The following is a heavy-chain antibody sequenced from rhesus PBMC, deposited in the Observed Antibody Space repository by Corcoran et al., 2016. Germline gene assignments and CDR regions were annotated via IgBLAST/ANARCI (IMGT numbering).Heavy chain of an antibody. CDR3: ARQGGTYNRFDV. J-gene: IGHJ5-1*01. Sequence: QVQLQESGPGLVRPSETLSLTCAVSGGSISSNYWGWIRLAPGRGLEGIGYIYGSCSTYYNPSLKSRVTLSVATSKSQLSLKLTSVTAADTAVFYCARQGGTYNRFDVWGPGVLVTVSS. CDR2: IYGSCST. D-gene: IGHD1-44*01. CDR1: GGSISSNY. V-gene: IGHV4S11*01.